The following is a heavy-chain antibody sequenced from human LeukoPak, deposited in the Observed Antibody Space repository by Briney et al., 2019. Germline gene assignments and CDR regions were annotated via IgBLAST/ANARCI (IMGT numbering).Heavy chain of an antibody. CDR3: AKTLPGYSSSWYAPGIDY. V-gene: IGHV3-30*02. D-gene: IGHD6-13*01. Sequence: GGSLRLSCAASGFTFSSYGMHWLRQAPGKGLEWVAFIRYDGSNKYYADSVKGRFTISRDNSKNTLYLQMNSLRAEDTAVYYCAKTLPGYSSSWYAPGIDYWGQGTLVTVSS. J-gene: IGHJ4*02. CDR1: GFTFSSYG. CDR2: IRYDGSNK.